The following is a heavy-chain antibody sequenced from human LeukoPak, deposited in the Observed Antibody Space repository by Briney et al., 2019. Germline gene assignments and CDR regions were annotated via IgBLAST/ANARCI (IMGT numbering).Heavy chain of an antibody. CDR1: GYTFTGYY. CDR2: INPNSGGT. J-gene: IGHJ6*03. D-gene: IGHD5-12*01. CDR3: ARVATKIYYYYYMDV. Sequence: ASVKVSCKASGYTFTGYYMHWVRQAPGQGLEWMGWINPNSGGTNYAQKFQGRVTMTRDTSISTAYMELSRLRSDDTAVYYCARVATKIYYYYYMDVWGKGTTVTVSS. V-gene: IGHV1-2*02.